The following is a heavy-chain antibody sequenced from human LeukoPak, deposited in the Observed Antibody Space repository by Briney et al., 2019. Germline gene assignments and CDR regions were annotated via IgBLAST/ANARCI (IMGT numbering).Heavy chain of an antibody. CDR3: ARDYDRELWFGELLDY. Sequence: GGSLRLSCAASGFTFSSYWMSWVRQAPGKGLEWVANIKQDGSEKYYVDSVKGRFTISRDNAKNSLYLQMNSLRAEDTAMYYCARDYDRELWFGELLDYWGQGTLVTVSS. J-gene: IGHJ4*02. V-gene: IGHV3-7*01. D-gene: IGHD3-10*01. CDR1: GFTFSSYW. CDR2: IKQDGSEK.